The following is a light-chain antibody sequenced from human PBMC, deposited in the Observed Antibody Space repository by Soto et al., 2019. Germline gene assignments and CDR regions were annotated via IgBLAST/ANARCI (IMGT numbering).Light chain of an antibody. CDR2: WAS. V-gene: IGKV4-1*01. CDR3: QQYYSTPQT. J-gene: IGKJ2*01. Sequence: DIVMTQSPDSLAVSLGERATINCKSSRSVLYSSNNKNYLAWYQQKPGQPPKLLIYWASTRESGVPDRFSGSGSGTYFTLTISSLQAEDVPVYYCQQYYSTPQTFGQGTKLEIK. CDR1: RSVLYSSNNKNY.